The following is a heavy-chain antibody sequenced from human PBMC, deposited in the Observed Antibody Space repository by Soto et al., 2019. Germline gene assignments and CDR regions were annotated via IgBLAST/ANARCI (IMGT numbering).Heavy chain of an antibody. CDR1: GFTFKDYY. J-gene: IGHJ4*02. V-gene: IGHV3-11*05. D-gene: IGHD1-26*01. CDR2: ISSSGSYT. CDR3: AGRGRTGY. Sequence: QVQLVESGGGLVKPGGSLRLSCVASGFTFKDYYMSWIRQAPGKGLEWVSYISSSGSYTMYADSMRGRFTISRDNAKNSLYLHMTSLRVEDTAVYYCAGRGRTGYWGQGTLVTVSS.